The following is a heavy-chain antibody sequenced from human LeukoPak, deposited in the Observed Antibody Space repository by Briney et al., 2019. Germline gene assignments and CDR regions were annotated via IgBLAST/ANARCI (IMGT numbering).Heavy chain of an antibody. Sequence: SETLSLTCTMSGGSSSRYYWSWIRQPPGKGLEWIGSIHYSGKTRNNPSLKSRLRLSVDMSKNQLSLRLSSVTAADTAVYYCARHRSRTSGCDYWGQGTLVSVSS. J-gene: IGHJ4*02. V-gene: IGHV4-59*08. CDR3: ARHRSRTSGCDY. CDR2: IHYSGKT. CDR1: GGSSSRYY. D-gene: IGHD6-19*01.